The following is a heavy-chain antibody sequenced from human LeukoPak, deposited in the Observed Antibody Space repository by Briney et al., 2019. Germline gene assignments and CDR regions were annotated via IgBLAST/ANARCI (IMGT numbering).Heavy chain of an antibody. J-gene: IGHJ6*02. Sequence: GGSLRLSCAASGFTFSSYEMNLVRQAPGKGPEWVSYISSSCSTIYYADSVKGRFNISRHKAKNSMYLQMNRLRAEDKAVYYCARLRGWTYGMDVWGQGSTVTVSS. D-gene: IGHD6-19*01. V-gene: IGHV3-48*03. CDR2: ISSSCSTI. CDR1: GFTFSSYE. CDR3: ARLRGWTYGMDV.